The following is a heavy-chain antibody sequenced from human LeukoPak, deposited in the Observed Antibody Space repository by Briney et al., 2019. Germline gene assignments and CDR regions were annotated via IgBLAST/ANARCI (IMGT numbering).Heavy chain of an antibody. V-gene: IGHV1-18*01. CDR1: GYTFTSYG. CDR2: ISAYNGNT. J-gene: IGHJ4*02. CDR3: ARDLSLAYCGGDCYSGFDY. D-gene: IGHD2-21*02. Sequence: ASVKVSCKASGYTFTSYGISWVRQAPGQGLEWMGWISAYNGNTNYAQKLQGRVTMTTDTSTSTAYMEPRSLRSDDTAVYYCARDLSLAYCGGDCYSGFDYWGQGTLVTVSS.